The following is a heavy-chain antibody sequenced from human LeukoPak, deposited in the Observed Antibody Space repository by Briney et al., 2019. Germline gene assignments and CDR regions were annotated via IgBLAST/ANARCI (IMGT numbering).Heavy chain of an antibody. Sequence: GGSLRLSCAASGFTFDDYGMSWVRQAPGKGLEWVSGINWNGGSTGYADSVKSRFTISRDNAKNSLYLQMNSLRAEDTAVYYCARVPAGVIGMKDAFDIWGQGTMVTVSS. V-gene: IGHV3-20*04. D-gene: IGHD3-16*02. J-gene: IGHJ3*02. CDR2: INWNGGST. CDR1: GFTFDDYG. CDR3: ARVPAGVIGMKDAFDI.